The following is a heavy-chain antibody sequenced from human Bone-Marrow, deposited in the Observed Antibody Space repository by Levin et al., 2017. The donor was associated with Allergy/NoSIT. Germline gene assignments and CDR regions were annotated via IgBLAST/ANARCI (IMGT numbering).Heavy chain of an antibody. V-gene: IGHV4-59*01. D-gene: IGHD6-19*01. CDR1: GAPFTGFY. J-gene: IGHJ4*02. Sequence: SQTLSLTCTVAGAPFTGFYWTWIRQSPGKGLEWIGHIYFSGSTDYHPSLGSRVTISSDSSKNQFSLKLTSVTAADTAVYYCARREAVPGTPYDDWGQGTLVTVAS. CDR2: IYFSGST. CDR3: ARREAVPGTPYDD.